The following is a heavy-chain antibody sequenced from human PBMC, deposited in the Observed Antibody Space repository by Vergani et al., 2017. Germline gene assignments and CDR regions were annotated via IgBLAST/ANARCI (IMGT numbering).Heavy chain of an antibody. CDR1: GYSFTSYW. V-gene: IGHV5-10-1*01. D-gene: IGHD3-10*01. Sequence: EVQLVQSGAEVKKPGESLKISCKGSGYSFTSYWISWVRQMPGKGLEWMGRIDPSDSYTNYSPSFQGHVTISADKSISTAYLQWSSLKASDTAMYYCARDPMVRNPKGGFDYWGQGTLVTVSS. CDR2: IDPSDSYT. J-gene: IGHJ4*02. CDR3: ARDPMVRNPKGGFDY.